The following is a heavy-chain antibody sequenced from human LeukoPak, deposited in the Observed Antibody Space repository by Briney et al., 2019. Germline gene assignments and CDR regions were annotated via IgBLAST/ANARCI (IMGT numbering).Heavy chain of an antibody. CDR1: GFTFSSYS. CDR3: ARGARYSNGWPDY. V-gene: IGHV3-21*01. J-gene: IGHJ4*02. Sequence: PGGSLRLSCAASGFTFSSYSMNWVRQAPGKGLEWVSSISSSSSYIYYADSVKGRFTISRDNAKNSPYLQMNSLRAEDTAVYYCARGARYSNGWPDYWGQGTLVTVSS. CDR2: ISSSSSYI. D-gene: IGHD6-19*01.